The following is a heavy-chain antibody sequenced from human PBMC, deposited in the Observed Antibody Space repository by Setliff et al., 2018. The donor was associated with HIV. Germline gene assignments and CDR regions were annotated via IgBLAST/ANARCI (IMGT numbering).Heavy chain of an antibody. J-gene: IGHJ4*02. CDR1: GGSIRGYY. CDR3: ARHYYTDPFDY. Sequence: SETLSLTCTVSGGSIRGYYWSWIRQSPGKGLDWIGYIYSSGSTEYKPSLTSRITISVDTSKNQFSLQLSSVTAADTAVYYCARHYYTDPFDYWGQGILVTVSS. V-gene: IGHV4-59*08. D-gene: IGHD3-22*01. CDR2: IYSSGST.